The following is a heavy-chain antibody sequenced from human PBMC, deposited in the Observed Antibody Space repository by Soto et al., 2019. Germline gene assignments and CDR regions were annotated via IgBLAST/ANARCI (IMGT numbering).Heavy chain of an antibody. CDR3: GRDTRDWGEWGGFQF. Sequence: EVQLSESGGGFVQPGGSQRLSCEASGFSFSDYSMSWVRQAPGKGLEWVSFITGAGDNTYYADSVKGRFTISRDYSRNTEFLPMARLTTAATPIYFRGRDTRDWGEWGGFQFWGPGARVTVSS. CDR2: ITGAGDNT. J-gene: IGHJ1*01. V-gene: IGHV3-23*01. D-gene: IGHD3-16*01. CDR1: GFSFSDYS.